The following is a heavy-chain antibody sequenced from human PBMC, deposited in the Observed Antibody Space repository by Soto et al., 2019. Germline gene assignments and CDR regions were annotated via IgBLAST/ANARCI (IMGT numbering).Heavy chain of an antibody. V-gene: IGHV3-23*01. Sequence: PGGTLRLSCAASGFTSSSYAMSWVRQSPGKGQERVSTIVGSGDTYYIDSVRGRFAISRDNSKNTVYLQMNSLRAEDTAVYHFAKHLDCSANTCPTGHCFDPWGEGTLVTVSS. CDR1: GFTSSSYA. D-gene: IGHD2-15*01. J-gene: IGHJ5*02. CDR2: IVGSGDT. CDR3: AKHLDCSANTCPTGHCFDP.